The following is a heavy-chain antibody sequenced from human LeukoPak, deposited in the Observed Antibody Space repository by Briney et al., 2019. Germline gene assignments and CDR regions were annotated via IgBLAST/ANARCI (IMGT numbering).Heavy chain of an antibody. V-gene: IGHV1-2*02. Sequence: GASVKVSCKASGYSFIGYYMHWVRQAPGQGLEWMGWINPNNGGTNYAQKFQGRVTMTRDTSISTAYMEVSRLTSDDTAVFYCAREGSGYPYWGQGTLVTVSS. J-gene: IGHJ4*02. CDR2: INPNNGGT. D-gene: IGHD5-12*01. CDR3: AREGSGYPY. CDR1: GYSFIGYY.